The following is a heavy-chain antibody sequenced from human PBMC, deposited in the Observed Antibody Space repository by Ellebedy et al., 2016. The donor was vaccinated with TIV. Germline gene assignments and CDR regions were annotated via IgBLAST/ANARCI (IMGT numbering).Heavy chain of an antibody. Sequence: GESLKISCAASGFTFSSYAMSWVRQAPGKGLEWVSSISGNGGRPDYADSVKGRFTISRDNSKNTLYLRMNSLRAEDTAVDYCAKDTWFGESDYWGQGTRSPSPQ. D-gene: IGHD3-10*01. CDR3: AKDTWFGESDY. V-gene: IGHV3-23*01. J-gene: IGHJ4*02. CDR1: GFTFSSYA. CDR2: ISGNGGRP.